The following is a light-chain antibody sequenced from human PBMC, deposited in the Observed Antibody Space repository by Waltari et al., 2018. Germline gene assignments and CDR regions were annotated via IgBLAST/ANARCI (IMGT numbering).Light chain of an antibody. CDR3: CSYAGRATWA. V-gene: IGLV2-11*01. Sequence: QSALTQPRSVSGSPGHSVTISCTGTSRDVGAYDYVSWYQQYPGKAPKLVIYDVSKRPSGVPDRFSGSKSGNTASLTISGLQAEDEADYNCCSYAGRATWAFGGGTKLTVL. CDR1: SRDVGAYDY. J-gene: IGLJ3*02. CDR2: DVS.